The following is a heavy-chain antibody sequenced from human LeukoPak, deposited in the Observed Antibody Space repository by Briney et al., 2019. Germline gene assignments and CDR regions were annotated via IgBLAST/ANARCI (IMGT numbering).Heavy chain of an antibody. CDR3: AKGGIGEAGSTDA. J-gene: IGHJ5*02. CDR1: EFTFSNYE. CDR2: IGVSGNT. D-gene: IGHD6-13*01. Sequence: GGSLRLSCAASEFTFSNYEMSWVRQAPGEGLEWVSSIGVSGNTYYADSVRGRFTISRENSRNTVFLQINSLRAEDTAIYYCAKGGIGEAGSTDAWGQGTLVTVSS. V-gene: IGHV3-23*01.